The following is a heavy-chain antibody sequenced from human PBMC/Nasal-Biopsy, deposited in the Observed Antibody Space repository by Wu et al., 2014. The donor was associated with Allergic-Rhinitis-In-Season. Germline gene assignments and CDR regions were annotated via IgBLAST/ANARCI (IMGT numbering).Heavy chain of an antibody. CDR1: GFTLSDSI. J-gene: IGHJ4*02. V-gene: IGHV3-73*01. D-gene: IGHD1-1*01. CDR3: ARTLYKPPDTFDY. CDR2: IRSRANTYAT. Sequence: RLSCAASGFTLSDSIMHWVRQASGKGLEWLGHIRSRANTYATAYAASVQGRFTISRDKSKNQVSLKLKSVTAADTATYYCARTLYKPPDTFDYWGQGTLVTVSS.